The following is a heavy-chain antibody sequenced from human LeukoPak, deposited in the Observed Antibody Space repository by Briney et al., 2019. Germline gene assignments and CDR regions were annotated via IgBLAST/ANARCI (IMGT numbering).Heavy chain of an antibody. CDR3: ARGGMLRGVPDV. J-gene: IGHJ6*02. D-gene: IGHD3-10*01. CDR1: GFIFSNYW. Sequence: GGSLRLSCAASGFIFSNYWMNWVRQAPGKGLVWVSRINGDVTSRSYADSVKGRFTISRDNAKNTLYLQMNSLRHEDTAVYYCARGGMLRGVPDVWGQGTTVTVSS. CDR2: INGDVTSR. V-gene: IGHV3-74*01.